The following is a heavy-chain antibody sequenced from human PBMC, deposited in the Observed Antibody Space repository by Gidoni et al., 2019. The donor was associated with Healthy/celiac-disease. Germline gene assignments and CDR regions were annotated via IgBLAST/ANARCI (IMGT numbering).Heavy chain of an antibody. Sequence: QVQLVQSGAEVKKPGASVKVSCKASGYTFTSYGISWVRQAPGQGLEWMGWISAYNGNTNYAQKLQGRVTMTTDTSTSKAYMELRRLRSDDTAVYDCARVPSWQWLVLGEVDYWGQGTLVTVSS. D-gene: IGHD6-19*01. CDR3: ARVPSWQWLVLGEVDY. CDR2: ISAYNGNT. V-gene: IGHV1-18*01. CDR1: GYTFTSYG. J-gene: IGHJ4*02.